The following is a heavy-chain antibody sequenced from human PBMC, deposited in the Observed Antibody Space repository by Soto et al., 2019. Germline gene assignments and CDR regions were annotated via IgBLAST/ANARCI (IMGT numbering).Heavy chain of an antibody. CDR2: ISAYNGNT. J-gene: IGHJ4*02. V-gene: IGHV1-18*01. D-gene: IGHD1-1*01. Sequence: QVQLVQSGADVKKPGASVKVSCKASGYTFTSYGISWVRQAPGQGLEWMGWISAYNGNTNYAQKLQGRDTMTTATXXXXXXXXXXXXXSDDTXXXXXXXEDPPSLNWGQGTLVTVSS. CDR1: GYTFTSYG. CDR3: XXEDPPSLN.